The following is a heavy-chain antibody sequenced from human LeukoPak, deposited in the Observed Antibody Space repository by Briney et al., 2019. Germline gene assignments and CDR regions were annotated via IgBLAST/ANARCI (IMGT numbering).Heavy chain of an antibody. D-gene: IGHD3-3*01. CDR1: GGSFSGYY. V-gene: IGHV4-34*01. J-gene: IGHJ2*01. CDR2: INHSGST. CDR3: ARSSLRFLEWLLLPAPPDL. Sequence: SETLSLTCAVYGGSFSGYYWSWIRQPPGKGLEWIGEINHSGSTNYNPSLKSRVTISVDTSKNQFSLELSSVTAADTAVYYCARSSLRFLEWLLLPAPPDLWGRGTLVTVSS.